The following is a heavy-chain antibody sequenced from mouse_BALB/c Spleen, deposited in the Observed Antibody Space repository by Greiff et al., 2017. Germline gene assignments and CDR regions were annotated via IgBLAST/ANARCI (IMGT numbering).Heavy chain of an antibody. Sequence: DVQLQESGPGLVKPSQSLSLTCSVTGYSITSGYYWNWIRQFPGNKLEWMGYISYDGSNNYNPSLKNRISITRDTSKNQFFLKLNSVTTEDTATYYCARERATVEPNWYFDVWGAGTTVTVSS. D-gene: IGHD1-1*01. CDR1: GYSITSGYY. CDR3: ARERATVEPNWYFDV. J-gene: IGHJ1*01. V-gene: IGHV3-6*02. CDR2: ISYDGSN.